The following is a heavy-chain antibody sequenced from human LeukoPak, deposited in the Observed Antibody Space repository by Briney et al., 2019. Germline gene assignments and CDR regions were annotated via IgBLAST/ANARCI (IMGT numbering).Heavy chain of an antibody. J-gene: IGHJ4*02. D-gene: IGHD3-10*01. CDR3: ARDIVVRGVIIRNFDY. V-gene: IGHV1-18*04. CDR1: GYTFTSYG. Sequence: ASVKVSCKASGYTFTSYGISWVRQAPGQGLEWMGWISVYNGNTNYAQKFQGRVTMTTDTSTSTAYMELRSLRFDDTAVYYCARDIVVRGVIIRNFDYWGQGTLVTVSS. CDR2: ISVYNGNT.